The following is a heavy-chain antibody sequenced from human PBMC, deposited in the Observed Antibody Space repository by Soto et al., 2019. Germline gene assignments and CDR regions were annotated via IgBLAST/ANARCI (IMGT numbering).Heavy chain of an antibody. J-gene: IGHJ4*02. CDR3: ARLRDTVTTALDY. CDR1: GNTFANRW. V-gene: IGHV5-51*01. Sequence: ESLKISCRASGNTFANRWIGWVRQMPGKGLEWMGIIYPGDSDTRYSPSFQGQVTISVDKSITTAYLQWPSLKASDSGTYYCARLRDTVTTALDYWGQGT. D-gene: IGHD5-18*01. CDR2: IYPGDSDT.